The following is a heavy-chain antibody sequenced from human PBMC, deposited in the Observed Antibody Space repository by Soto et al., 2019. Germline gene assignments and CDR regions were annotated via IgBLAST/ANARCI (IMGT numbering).Heavy chain of an antibody. CDR2: IIPIFGTA. J-gene: IGHJ6*02. D-gene: IGHD6-13*01. CDR1: GGTFSSYA. V-gene: IGHV1-69*01. CDR3: ARGRSSSSYYYYYYGMDV. Sequence: QVQLVQSGAEVKKPGSSVKVSCKASGGTFSSYAISWVRQAPGQGLEWMGGIIPIFGTANYAQKFQGRVKITADESRSTAYMELSSLRSEDTAVYYCARGRSSSSYYYYYYGMDVWGQGTTVTVSS.